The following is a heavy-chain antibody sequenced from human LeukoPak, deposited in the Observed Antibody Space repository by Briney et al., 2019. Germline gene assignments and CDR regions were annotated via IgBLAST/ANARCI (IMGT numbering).Heavy chain of an antibody. J-gene: IGHJ3*02. CDR1: GFTFNKAW. CDR3: ASLFLCYGCSSSSDAFNI. CDR2: IKQDGSEK. Sequence: GGSLRLSCSASGFTFNKAWMSWVRQAPGKGLEWVANIKQDGSEKYYVDSVKGRFTISRDNAKNSLYLQMNSLRAEDTAVYYCASLFLCYGCSSSSDAFNIWGQGTMVTVSS. D-gene: IGHD6-6*01. V-gene: IGHV3-7*01.